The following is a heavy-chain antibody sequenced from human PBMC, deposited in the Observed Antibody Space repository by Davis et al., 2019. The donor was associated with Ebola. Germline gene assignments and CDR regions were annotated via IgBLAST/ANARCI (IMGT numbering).Heavy chain of an antibody. V-gene: IGHV4-34*01. CDR1: GGSISNDY. CDR3: ARDHYSFYYYGMDV. J-gene: IGHJ6*02. Sequence: PSETLSLTCAVYGGSISNDYWTWVRQPPGKGLEWIGEINHSGITNYSPSLRSRVTMSVDTSTNHFSLDLTSVTAADTAVYYCARDHYSFYYYGMDVWGQGTTVTVSS. CDR2: INHSGIT. D-gene: IGHD2-15*01.